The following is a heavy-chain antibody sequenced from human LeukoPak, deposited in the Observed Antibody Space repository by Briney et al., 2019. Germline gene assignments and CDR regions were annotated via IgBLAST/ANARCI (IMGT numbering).Heavy chain of an antibody. CDR3: ARASCSGGTCPRGWYFDY. D-gene: IGHD2-15*01. V-gene: IGHV4-59*01. Sequence: SETLSLTCTVSGDSISSYYWSWIRQPPGKGLVWICYIYYSGSTNYNPSLKSRVTISIDTSKKQFSLRLSSVTAADTAVYYCARASCSGGTCPRGWYFDYWGQGTLVTVSS. CDR1: GDSISSYY. CDR2: IYYSGST. J-gene: IGHJ4*02.